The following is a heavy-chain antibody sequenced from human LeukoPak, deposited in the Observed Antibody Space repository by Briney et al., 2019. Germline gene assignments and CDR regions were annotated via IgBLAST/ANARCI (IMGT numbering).Heavy chain of an antibody. CDR2: ISSNGGTT. D-gene: IGHD3-10*01. CDR3: VKGGSGLLWFGDNGYYYGMDV. Sequence: GGSLRLSCAASGFTFSSYAMHWVRQAPGKGLEYVSAISSNGGTTYYADSVKGRFTISRDNSRNTLYLQMSSLRAEDTAVYYCVKGGSGLLWFGDNGYYYGMDVWGQGTTVTVSS. J-gene: IGHJ6*02. CDR1: GFTFSSYA. V-gene: IGHV3-64D*09.